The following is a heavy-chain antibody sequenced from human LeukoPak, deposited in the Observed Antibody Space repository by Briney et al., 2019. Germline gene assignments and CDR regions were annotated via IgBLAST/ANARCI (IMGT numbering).Heavy chain of an antibody. CDR3: AREAGLGAPMYYFDY. V-gene: IGHV3-64*01. CDR1: GFTFSSYA. CDR2: ISSNGGST. J-gene: IGHJ4*02. Sequence: PGGSLRLSCAASGFTFSSYAMHWVRQAPGKGLEYVSAISSNGGSTYYANSVKGRFTISRDNSKNTLYLQMGSLRAEDMAVYYCAREAGLGAPMYYFDYWGQGTLVTVSS. D-gene: IGHD3-10*02.